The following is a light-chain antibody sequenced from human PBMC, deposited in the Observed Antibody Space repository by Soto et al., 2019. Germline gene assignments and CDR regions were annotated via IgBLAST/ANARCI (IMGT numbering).Light chain of an antibody. CDR1: QGMSGH. CDR3: QQFHNYPPSL. CDR2: AAD. V-gene: IGKV1-9*01. Sequence: DIQLTQSPSFLSASIGDRVTITCRASQGMSGHLAWYQQKPGKAPKLLIYAADPMQSGVPSRFSGSRSGTEFTLAISSLQSEDVAIYYCQQFHNYPPSLFGPWTTVDIK. J-gene: IGKJ3*01.